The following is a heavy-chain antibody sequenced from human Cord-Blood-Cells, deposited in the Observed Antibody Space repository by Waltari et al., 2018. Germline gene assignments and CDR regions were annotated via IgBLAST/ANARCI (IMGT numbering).Heavy chain of an antibody. Sequence: QVQLVESGGGVVQPGRSLRLSCAAYGFTFSSYGMHWVRQAPGKGLEWVAVISYDGSNKYYADSVKGRFTISRDNSKNTLYLQMNSLRAEDTAVYYCAKESAAGGAFDIWGQGTMVTVSS. CDR2: ISYDGSNK. CDR3: AKESAAGGAFDI. V-gene: IGHV3-30*18. CDR1: GFTFSSYG. J-gene: IGHJ3*02. D-gene: IGHD6-13*01.